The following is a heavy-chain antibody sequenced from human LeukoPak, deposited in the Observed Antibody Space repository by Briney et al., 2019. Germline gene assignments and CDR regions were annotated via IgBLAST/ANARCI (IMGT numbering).Heavy chain of an antibody. V-gene: IGHV3-23*01. CDR1: GFTFSNYA. CDR2: ISASGGST. Sequence: GGSLRLSCAASGFTFSNYAMSWVRQAPGKGLEWVSAISASGGSTYYADSVKGRFTISRDNSKNTLYLRMNSLRPEDTAVYYCAKDQYSSGWYYFDYWGQGTLVTVSS. J-gene: IGHJ4*02. D-gene: IGHD6-19*01. CDR3: AKDQYSSGWYYFDY.